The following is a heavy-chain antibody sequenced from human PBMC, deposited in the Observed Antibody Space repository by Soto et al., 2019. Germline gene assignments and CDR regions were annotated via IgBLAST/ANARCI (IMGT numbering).Heavy chain of an antibody. CDR3: ARGEWELSFDY. V-gene: IGHV1-69*02. D-gene: IGHD1-26*01. J-gene: IGHJ4*02. CDR1: GGAFSSYT. Sequence: SVKVSCKASGGAFSSYTISLVRQAPGQGLEWMGRIIPILGIANYAQKFQGRVTITADKSTSTAYMELSSLRSEDTAVYYCARGEWELSFDYWGQGTLVTVSS. CDR2: IIPILGIA.